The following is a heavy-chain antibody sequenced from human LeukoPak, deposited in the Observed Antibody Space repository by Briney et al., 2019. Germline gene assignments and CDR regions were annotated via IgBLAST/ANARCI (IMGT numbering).Heavy chain of an antibody. D-gene: IGHD2-8*01. Sequence: GGSLRLSCAASGFTFSSYAMSWVRQAPGKGLEWVSAISGSGGSTYYADSVKGRFTISRDNSKNTLYLQMNSLRAEDTAVYYCTREACNGVCSYYYYYYYMDVWGKGTTVTVSS. CDR2: ISGSGGST. CDR3: TREACNGVCSYYYYYYYMDV. V-gene: IGHV3-23*01. CDR1: GFTFSSYA. J-gene: IGHJ6*03.